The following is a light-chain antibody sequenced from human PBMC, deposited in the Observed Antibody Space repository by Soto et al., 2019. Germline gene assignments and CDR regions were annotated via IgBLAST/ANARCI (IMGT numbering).Light chain of an antibody. J-gene: IGLJ1*01. Sequence: QSVLTQPPSVSGAPGQRVTISCTGSSSNIGAHYDVHWYQQLPGTAPKLLIYGNSNRPSGVPDRFSGSKSGTSASLAITGLQAEDEADYYCQSYDSSLSVYVFGTGTKVTAL. V-gene: IGLV1-40*01. CDR2: GNS. CDR1: SSNIGAHYD. CDR3: QSYDSSLSVYV.